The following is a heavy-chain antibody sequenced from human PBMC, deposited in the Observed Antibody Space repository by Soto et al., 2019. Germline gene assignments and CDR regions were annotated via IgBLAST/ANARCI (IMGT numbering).Heavy chain of an antibody. CDR2: IYYSGST. D-gene: IGHD2-21*01. V-gene: IGHV4-59*01. CDR3: ARDEEVFVYRLDS. Sequence: SETLSLTCTVSGGSISSYYWSWIRQPPGKGLEWIGYIYYSGSTNYNPSLKSRVTISVDTSKNQFSLKLSSVTAADTAVYYCARDEEVFVYRLDSWGQGTLVTVSS. CDR1: GGSISSYY. J-gene: IGHJ5*01.